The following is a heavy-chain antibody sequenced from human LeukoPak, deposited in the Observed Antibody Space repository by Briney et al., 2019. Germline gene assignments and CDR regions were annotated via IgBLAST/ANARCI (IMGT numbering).Heavy chain of an antibody. CDR2: ISAYNGNT. D-gene: IGHD2-2*01. CDR1: GYTFTSYG. J-gene: IGHJ4*02. CDR3: ARDCSSTSCYFRACDY. V-gene: IGHV1-18*01. Sequence: ASVKVSCKASGYTFTSYGISWVRQAPRQGLEWMGWISAYNGNTNYAQKLQGRVTMTTDTSTSTAYMELRSLRSDDTAVYYCARDCSSTSCYFRACDYWGQGTLVTVSS.